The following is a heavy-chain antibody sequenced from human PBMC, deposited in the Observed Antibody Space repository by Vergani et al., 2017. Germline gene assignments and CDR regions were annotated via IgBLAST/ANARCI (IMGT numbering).Heavy chain of an antibody. Sequence: EVQLVESGGGLVKPGGSLRLSCAASGFTFSNAWMSWVRQAPGKGLEWVGRIKSKTDGGTTDYAAPVKGRFTISREDSKNTLFLQMKSLKTEDTAVYYCPTVGPGYGSSRQAIDCWGQGTLVTVSS. CDR1: GFTFSNAW. J-gene: IGHJ4*02. V-gene: IGHV3-15*01. D-gene: IGHD3-10*01. CDR3: PTVGPGYGSSRQAIDC. CDR2: IKSKTDGGTT.